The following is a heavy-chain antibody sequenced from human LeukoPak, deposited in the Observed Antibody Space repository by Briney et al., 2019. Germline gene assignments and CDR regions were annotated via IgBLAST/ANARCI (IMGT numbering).Heavy chain of an antibody. D-gene: IGHD1-26*01. CDR1: GYTFTGYY. J-gene: IGHJ4*02. V-gene: IGHV1-2*02. CDR2: INPNSGGT. CDR3: ARAPTGVGATYDY. Sequence: ASVKVSCKASGYTFTGYYMHWVRQAPGQGLEWMGWINPNSGGTNYAQKFQGRVTMTRDTPISTAYMELSRLRSDDTAVYYCARAPTGVGATYDYWGQGTLVTVSS.